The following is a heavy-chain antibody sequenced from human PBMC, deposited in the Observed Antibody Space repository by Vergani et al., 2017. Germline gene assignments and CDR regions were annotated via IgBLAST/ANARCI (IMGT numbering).Heavy chain of an antibody. V-gene: IGHV3-30*04. Sequence: QVQLVESGGGVVQPGRSLRLSCAASGFTFSSYAMHWVRQAPGKGLEWVEVISYDGSNKYYADSVKGRFTISRDNSKNTLYLQMNSLRAEDTAVYYCATGWGSQQQLPQKFDYWGQGTLVTVSS. CDR3: ATGWGSQQQLPQKFDY. CDR2: ISYDGSNK. D-gene: IGHD6-13*01. J-gene: IGHJ4*02. CDR1: GFTFSSYA.